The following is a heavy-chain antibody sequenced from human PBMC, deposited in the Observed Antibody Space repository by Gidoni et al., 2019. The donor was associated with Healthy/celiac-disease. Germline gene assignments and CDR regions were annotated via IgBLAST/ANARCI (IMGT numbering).Heavy chain of an antibody. Sequence: QVQLVESGGGVVQPGRSLRLSCAAAGFTFRSYGMHWVRQAPGKGREWVAVIWYDGSNKDFADSVKGRFTISRDNSKNTLYLQMNSLRAEDTAVYYCARGSGDYDILTGYYHDAFDIWGQGTMVTVSS. CDR3: ARGSGDYDILTGYYHDAFDI. CDR1: GFTFRSYG. V-gene: IGHV3-33*01. J-gene: IGHJ3*02. CDR2: IWYDGSNK. D-gene: IGHD3-9*01.